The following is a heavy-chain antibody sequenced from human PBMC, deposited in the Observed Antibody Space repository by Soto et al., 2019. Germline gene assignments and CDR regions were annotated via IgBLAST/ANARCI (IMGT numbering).Heavy chain of an antibody. CDR1: GFTFGDYA. CDR2: IRSRSYGETT. V-gene: IGHV3-49*03. Sequence: GGSLRLSCTASGFTFGDYAMSWFRQAPGKGLEWVGFIRSRSYGETTKYAASVKGRFTISRDDSKSIAYLQMTSLKTEDPAVYYCSRPSGAYYYHGMDVWGQGTMVTSP. J-gene: IGHJ6*02. D-gene: IGHD6-19*01. CDR3: SRPSGAYYYHGMDV.